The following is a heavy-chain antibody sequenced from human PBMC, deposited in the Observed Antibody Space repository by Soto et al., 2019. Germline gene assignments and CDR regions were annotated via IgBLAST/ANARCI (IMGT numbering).Heavy chain of an antibody. J-gene: IGHJ6*02. Sequence: QVQLVQSGAEVKKPGASVKVSCKASGYTFTSYGICWVRQAPGQGLEWMGWISAYNGNTNYAQKLQGRVTMTTDTSTSTAYMELRSLRSDDKAIYYCARDPKIFGVVQNYGMDVWGQGTTVTVSS. D-gene: IGHD3-3*01. CDR3: ARDPKIFGVVQNYGMDV. V-gene: IGHV1-18*01. CDR2: ISAYNGNT. CDR1: GYTFTSYG.